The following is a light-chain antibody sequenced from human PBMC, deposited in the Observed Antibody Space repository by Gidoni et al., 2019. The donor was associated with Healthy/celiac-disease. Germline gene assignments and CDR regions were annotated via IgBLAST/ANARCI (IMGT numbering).Light chain of an antibody. CDR3: QSYDSSLSGGVV. Sequence: QSVLTQPPSLSGAPGQRVTISCTGSSSNIGAGYDVHWYQQLPGTAPKLLIYGNSNRPSGVPDRFSGSKSGTSASLAITGLQAEDEADYYCQSYDSSLSGGVVFGGGTKLTVL. CDR2: GNS. J-gene: IGLJ2*01. CDR1: SSNIGAGYD. V-gene: IGLV1-40*01.